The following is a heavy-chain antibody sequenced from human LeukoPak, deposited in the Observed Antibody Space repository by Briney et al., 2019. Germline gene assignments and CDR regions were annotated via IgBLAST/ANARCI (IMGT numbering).Heavy chain of an antibody. CDR1: GFSFSDYA. Sequence: GGSLRLSCAASGFSFSDYAMHWVRQAPGKGLEWVAVISKDGSDKYYPGSVRGRFTISRDNSKNTIYLQMDSLRAEDTAIYYCARDYWWNYDYWGQGTLVTVSS. D-gene: IGHD1-7*01. J-gene: IGHJ4*02. CDR2: ISKDGSDK. CDR3: ARDYWWNYDY. V-gene: IGHV3-30-3*01.